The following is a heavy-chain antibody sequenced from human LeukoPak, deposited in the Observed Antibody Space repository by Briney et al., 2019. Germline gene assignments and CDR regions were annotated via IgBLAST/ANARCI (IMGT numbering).Heavy chain of an antibody. V-gene: IGHV1-2*02. J-gene: IGHJ4*02. Sequence: ASVKVSCKTSGYAFIGYYIYWVRQAPGQGLEWMGWINPNSGGTNYAQKVQGRVTMTRDTSISTAYMELSRLRSDDTAVYYCARLEIGYSSVVHRGGTDYWGQGTLVTVSS. CDR1: GYAFIGYY. CDR2: INPNSGGT. CDR3: ARLEIGYSSVVHRGGTDY. D-gene: IGHD1-1*01.